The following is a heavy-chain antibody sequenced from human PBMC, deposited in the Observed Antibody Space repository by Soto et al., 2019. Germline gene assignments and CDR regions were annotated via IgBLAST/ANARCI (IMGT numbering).Heavy chain of an antibody. V-gene: IGHV4-59*12. CDR1: GGSISNYY. Sequence: ETLSLTCTVSGGSISNYYWSWIRQPPGRGMEWIGYMYHSGSTYYNPSLKSRVTISIDRSKNQFSLKLSSFFAADTAVYYCARVPDYWGQGILVAVSS. CDR2: MYHSGST. CDR3: ARVPDY. D-gene: IGHD2-2*01. J-gene: IGHJ4*02.